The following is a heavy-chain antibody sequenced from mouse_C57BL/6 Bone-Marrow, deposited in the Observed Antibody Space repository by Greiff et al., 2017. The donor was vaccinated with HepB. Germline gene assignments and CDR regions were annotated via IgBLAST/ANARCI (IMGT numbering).Heavy chain of an antibody. Sequence: VKLQESGPGLVAPSQSLSITCTVSGFSLTSYAISWVRQPPGKGLEWLGVIWTGGGTNYNSALKSRLSISKDNSKSQVFLKMNSLQTDDTARYYCAREGYYGSSWYFDVWGTGTTVTVSS. CDR1: GFSLTSYA. J-gene: IGHJ1*03. D-gene: IGHD1-1*01. V-gene: IGHV2-9-1*01. CDR3: AREGYYGSSWYFDV. CDR2: IWTGGGT.